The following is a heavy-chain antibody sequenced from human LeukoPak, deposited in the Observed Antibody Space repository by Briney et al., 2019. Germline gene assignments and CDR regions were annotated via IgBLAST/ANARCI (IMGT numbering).Heavy chain of an antibody. V-gene: IGHV3-23*01. J-gene: IGHJ4*02. CDR2: ISGSGGST. CDR3: AKDYRGLVRGMGEDYFAY. Sequence: GGSLRLSCAASGFTFSSYAMSWVRQAPGKGLEWVSAISGSGGSTYYADSVKGRFTISRDNSKNTLYLQMNSLRAEDTAVYYWAKDYRGLVRGMGEDYFAYGGKGPLVTVSS. CDR1: GFTFSSYA. D-gene: IGHD6-19*01.